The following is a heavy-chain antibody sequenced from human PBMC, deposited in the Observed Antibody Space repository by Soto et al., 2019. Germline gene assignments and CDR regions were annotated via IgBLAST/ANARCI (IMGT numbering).Heavy chain of an antibody. J-gene: IGHJ4*02. V-gene: IGHV1-69*13. CDR2: IIPIFGTA. Sequence: SVKVSCKASGGTFSSYAISWVRQAPGQGLEWMGGIIPIFGTANYAQKFQGRVTITADESTSTAYMELSSLRSEDTAVYYCASDRLVDPETYFDYWGQGTLVTVSS. D-gene: IGHD6-19*01. CDR3: ASDRLVDPETYFDY. CDR1: GGTFSSYA.